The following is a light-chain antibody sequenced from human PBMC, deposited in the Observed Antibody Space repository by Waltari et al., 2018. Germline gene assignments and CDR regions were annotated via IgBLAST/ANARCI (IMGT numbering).Light chain of an antibody. CDR1: QSLLHSNGYNY. CDR3: MQSLRALWT. V-gene: IGKV2-28*01. CDR2: LGS. Sequence: IVVTQSPLSLPVTPGEPASISCRSSQSLLHSNGYNYLDWYLQKPGQSPKLLIYLGSNRASGVPDRFSGSGSGTDFTLKISRVEAEDVGVYYCMQSLRALWTFGQGTKVEIK. J-gene: IGKJ1*01.